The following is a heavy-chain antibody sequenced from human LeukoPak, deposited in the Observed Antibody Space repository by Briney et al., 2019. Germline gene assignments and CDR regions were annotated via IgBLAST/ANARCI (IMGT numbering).Heavy chain of an antibody. Sequence: GGSLRLSCAASGFTVSSNYMSWVRQAPGKGLEWVSVIYSGGSTYYADSVKGRFTISRDNSKNTLYLQMNSLRAEDTAVYYCARDNKEGDLDAFDIWGQGTMVTVSS. V-gene: IGHV3-53*01. J-gene: IGHJ3*02. CDR3: ARDNKEGDLDAFDI. CDR2: IYSGGST. D-gene: IGHD2-21*02. CDR1: GFTVSSNY.